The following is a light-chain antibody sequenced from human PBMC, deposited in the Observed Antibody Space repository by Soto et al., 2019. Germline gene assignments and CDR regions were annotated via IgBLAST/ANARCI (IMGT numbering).Light chain of an antibody. CDR2: DAS. CDR3: QQRSNWPPGA. V-gene: IGKV3-11*01. CDR1: QSVSSY. J-gene: IGKJ4*01. Sequence: EIVLTQSPATLSLSPGERATLSCRASQSVSSYLAWYQQKPGQAPRLLIYDASNRATGIPARFSGSGSGTDFTLTIISLEPEDFSVYYCQQRSNWPPGAFGGGTKVEIK.